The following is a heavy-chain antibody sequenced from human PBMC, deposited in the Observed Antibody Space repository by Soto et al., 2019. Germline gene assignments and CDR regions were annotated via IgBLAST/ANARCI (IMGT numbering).Heavy chain of an antibody. CDR1: GYSSTSYW. D-gene: IGHD6-19*01. Sequence: PGESLKISCKGSGYSSTSYWIGWVRQMPGKDLEWMGIIYPGDSDTRYSPSFQGQVTISADKSISTAYLQWSSLKASDTAMYYCARHSAESGSGFDYWGQGTLVTVSS. J-gene: IGHJ4*02. V-gene: IGHV5-51*01. CDR2: IYPGDSDT. CDR3: ARHSAESGSGFDY.